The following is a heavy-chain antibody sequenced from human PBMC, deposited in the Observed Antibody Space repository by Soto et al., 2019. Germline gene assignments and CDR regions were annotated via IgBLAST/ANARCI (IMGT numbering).Heavy chain of an antibody. CDR3: ANWGLMITFGGVIPADLAVD. D-gene: IGHD3-16*02. CDR1: GFTFSSYA. Sequence: GGSLRLSCAASGFTFSSYAMSWVRQAPGKGLEWVSAISCRGGSTYYADSVKGRFTISRDKSKNTLYLQMNSLRAEDTAVYYCANWGLMITFGGVIPADLAVDWGQGTLVTVSS. V-gene: IGHV3-23*01. J-gene: IGHJ4*02. CDR2: ISCRGGST.